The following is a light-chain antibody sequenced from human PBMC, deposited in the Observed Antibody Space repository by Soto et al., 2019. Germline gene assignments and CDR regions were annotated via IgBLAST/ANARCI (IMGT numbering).Light chain of an antibody. J-gene: IGLJ1*01. CDR2: QVT. CDR3: SSYTGSTNYV. V-gene: IGLV2-14*01. Sequence: QSALTQPASVSGSPGQSITISCTGTSSDVGIYNYVSWYQQHPGKAPKLMIYQVTNRPSGVSNRFSGSKSGNTASLTISGLQAEDEADYYCSSYTGSTNYVFGTGPQLTVL. CDR1: SSDVGIYNY.